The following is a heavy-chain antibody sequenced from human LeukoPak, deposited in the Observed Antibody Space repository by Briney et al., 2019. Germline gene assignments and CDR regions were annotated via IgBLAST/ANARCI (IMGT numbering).Heavy chain of an antibody. Sequence: PGGSLRLSCAASGFTFSSYAMSWVRQAPGKGLEWVSAISGSGGSTYYADSVKGRFTISRDNSKNTLYLQMNSLRAEDTAVYYCASSIAAAGKLDYWGQGTLVTVSS. CDR2: ISGSGGST. CDR3: ASSIAAAGKLDY. J-gene: IGHJ4*02. CDR1: GFTFSSYA. V-gene: IGHV3-23*01. D-gene: IGHD6-13*01.